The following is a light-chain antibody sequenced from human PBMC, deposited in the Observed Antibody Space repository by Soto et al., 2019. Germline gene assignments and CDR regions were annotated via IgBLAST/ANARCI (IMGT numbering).Light chain of an antibody. Sequence: QSALTQPASVSGSPGQSITISCTGTSSDVGGYNYVSWFQQHPGKAPNLMIYDVYRRPSGVSYRFSGPKSGNTASLTISGLQAEDEADYYCSSYTTRSTVVFGGGTKVTVL. CDR2: DVY. J-gene: IGLJ2*01. CDR3: SSYTTRSTVV. CDR1: SSDVGGYNY. V-gene: IGLV2-14*01.